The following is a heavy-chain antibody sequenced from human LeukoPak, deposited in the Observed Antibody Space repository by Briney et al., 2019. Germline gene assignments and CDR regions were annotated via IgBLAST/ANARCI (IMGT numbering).Heavy chain of an antibody. J-gene: IGHJ4*02. Sequence: GGSLRLSGAASGFTFNSYWMHWVRQAPGKGLVWVSLINSDGSSTKYADSVKGRFTISRDNAKSTVDLQMNSLRAEDTAVYYCARWKVTGDLYYWGQGTLVTVSS. CDR3: ARWKVTGDLYY. CDR1: GFTFNSYW. V-gene: IGHV3-74*01. CDR2: INSDGSST. D-gene: IGHD7-27*01.